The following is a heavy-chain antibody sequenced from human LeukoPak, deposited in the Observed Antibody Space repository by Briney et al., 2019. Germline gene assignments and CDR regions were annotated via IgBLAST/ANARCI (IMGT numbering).Heavy chain of an antibody. CDR3: ARIYLKMASAS. CDR1: GFAFTSYW. J-gene: IGHJ5*02. CDR2: IKEDGSEK. D-gene: IGHD2-8*01. V-gene: IGHV3-7*01. Sequence: GGSLRLSCAASGFAFTSYWMSWVRQAPGKGLEWVANIKEDGSEKYYVDSVKGRFTISRDNAKNSVSLQMNSLRAEDTAVYYCARIYLKMASASWGQGTLVTVSS.